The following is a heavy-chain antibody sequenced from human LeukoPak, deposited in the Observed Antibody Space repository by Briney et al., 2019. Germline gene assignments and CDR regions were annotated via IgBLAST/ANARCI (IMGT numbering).Heavy chain of an antibody. CDR1: GFTFGDYA. CDR3: TRDCSYYDFWSGDPVGIAFDI. Sequence: GGSLRLSCTASGFTFGDYAMSWVRQAPGKGLEWVGFIRSKAYGGTTEYAASVKGSFTISRDDSKSIAYLQMNSLKTEHTAVYYCTRDCSYYDFWSGDPVGIAFDIWGQGTMVTVSS. J-gene: IGHJ3*02. D-gene: IGHD3-3*01. CDR2: IRSKAYGGTT. V-gene: IGHV3-49*04.